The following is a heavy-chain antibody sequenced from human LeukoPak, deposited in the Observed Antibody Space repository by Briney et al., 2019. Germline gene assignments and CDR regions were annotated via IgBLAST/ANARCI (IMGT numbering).Heavy chain of an antibody. D-gene: IGHD6-13*01. V-gene: IGHV5-51*04. CDR1: GYSFPTYW. J-gene: IGHJ4*02. CDR3: ATRAGTLVDFDY. Sequence: GESLKISCRGSGYSFPTYWIGWVRQMPGKGLEWMGIIYPADSDTRYSPSFQGQVTISADRPISTAYLQWSSLKASDTAMYYCATRAGTLVDFDYWGQGTLVTVSS. CDR2: IYPADSDT.